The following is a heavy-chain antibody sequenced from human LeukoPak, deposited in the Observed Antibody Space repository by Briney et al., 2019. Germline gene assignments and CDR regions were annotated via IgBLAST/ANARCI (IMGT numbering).Heavy chain of an antibody. Sequence: GGSLRLSCAASGFTVTSSYMTWVRQAQGKGLELVSVIYNGLNTYYVSSTYYVDSVKGRFTISRDNFKNTLYLKMNSLRAEDTAVYYCARDTYYYGSGSYYKPNWFDPWGQGTLVTVSS. V-gene: IGHV3-66*01. CDR2: IYNGLNTYYVSST. J-gene: IGHJ5*02. CDR1: GFTVTSSY. CDR3: ARDTYYYGSGSYYKPNWFDP. D-gene: IGHD3-10*01.